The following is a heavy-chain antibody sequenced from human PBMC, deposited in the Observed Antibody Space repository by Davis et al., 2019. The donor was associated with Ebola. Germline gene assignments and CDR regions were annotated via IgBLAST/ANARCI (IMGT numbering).Heavy chain of an antibody. CDR1: GFTFSDYA. Sequence: SLKISCAASGFTFSDYAMHWVRQAPGKGLEWVAFISYNGWDTFYADSVKGRFTISRDNSKNTLFLQMNSLRAEDTSVYYCARETSAFDVWGQGTMVTVSS. CDR3: ARETSAFDV. J-gene: IGHJ3*01. V-gene: IGHV3-30*04. CDR2: ISYNGWDT.